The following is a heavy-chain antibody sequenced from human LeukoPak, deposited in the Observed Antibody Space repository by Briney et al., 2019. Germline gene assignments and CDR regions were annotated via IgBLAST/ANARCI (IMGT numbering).Heavy chain of an antibody. D-gene: IGHD4-17*01. CDR3: XXRAGEYSHPYDY. CDR1: GFTVSSNS. V-gene: IGHV3-53*01. CDR2: IYSGGNT. J-gene: IGHJ4*02. Sequence: GGSLRLSCTVSGFTVSSNSMSWVRQAPGKGLEWVSFIYSGGNTHYSDSVKGRFTISRDNSKNTLYLQRNSMGAEDTAVNNCXXRAGEYSHPYDYWGQGTLVTVSS.